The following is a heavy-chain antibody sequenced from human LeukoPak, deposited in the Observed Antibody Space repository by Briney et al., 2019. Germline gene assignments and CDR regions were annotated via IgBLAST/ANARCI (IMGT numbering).Heavy chain of an antibody. Sequence: ASVKVSCKASGYTFTGYYMHWVQQAPGQGLEWMGWINPNSGGTNYAQKFQGRVTMTRDTSISTAYMELSRLRSDDTAVYYCARARGDYDDWFDPWGQGTLVTVSS. J-gene: IGHJ5*02. V-gene: IGHV1-2*02. CDR3: ARARGDYDDWFDP. CDR2: INPNSGGT. D-gene: IGHD4-17*01. CDR1: GYTFTGYY.